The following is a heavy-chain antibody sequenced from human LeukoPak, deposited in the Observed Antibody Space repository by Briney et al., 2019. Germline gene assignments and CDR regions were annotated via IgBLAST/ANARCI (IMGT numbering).Heavy chain of an antibody. CDR2: ISGSGGST. V-gene: IGHV3-23*01. D-gene: IGHD3-10*01. CDR1: GFTFSSYA. CDR3: AKDPPEGAARYGSGTRGDY. Sequence: PGGSLRLSCAASGFTFSSYAMSWVRQAPGKGLEWVSAISGSGGSTYYADSVKGRFTISRDNSKNTLYLQMNSLRAEDTAVYYCAKDPPEGAARYGSGTRGDYWGQGTLVTVSS. J-gene: IGHJ4*02.